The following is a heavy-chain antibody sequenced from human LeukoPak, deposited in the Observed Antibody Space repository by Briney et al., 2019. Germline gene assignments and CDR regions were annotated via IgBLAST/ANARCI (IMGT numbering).Heavy chain of an antibody. V-gene: IGHV3-30*18. D-gene: IGHD2-15*01. Sequence: PGGSLRLSCAASGFTFSSYGMRWVRQAPGKGLEWVAVISYDGSTKRYPDSVKGRFTISRDNSKNTLYLQMNSLRAEDTAVYYCAKDRYCSGGSCYYDAFDIWGQGTMVTVSS. CDR3: AKDRYCSGGSCYYDAFDI. CDR2: ISYDGSTK. J-gene: IGHJ3*02. CDR1: GFTFSSYG.